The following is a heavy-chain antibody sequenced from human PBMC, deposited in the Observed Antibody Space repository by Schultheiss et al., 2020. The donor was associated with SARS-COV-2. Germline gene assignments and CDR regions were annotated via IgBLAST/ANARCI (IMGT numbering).Heavy chain of an antibody. CDR3: ARGDITMVQGVIISYYYYGMDD. D-gene: IGHD3-10*01. V-gene: IGHV3-11*03. CDR1: GFTVSSNY. CDR2: ISSSSSYT. Sequence: GESLKISCAASGFTVSSNYMSWVRQAPGKGLEWVSFISSSSSYTNYADSVKGRFTISRDNAKNSLYLQMNSLRAEDTAVYYCARGDITMVQGVIISYYYYGMDDWGQGTTVTVSS. J-gene: IGHJ6*02.